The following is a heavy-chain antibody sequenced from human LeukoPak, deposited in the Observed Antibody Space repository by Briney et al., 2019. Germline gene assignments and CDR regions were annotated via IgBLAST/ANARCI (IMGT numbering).Heavy chain of an antibody. CDR2: IKQDGSEK. D-gene: IGHD3-9*01. J-gene: IGHJ4*02. CDR3: ARTRADIFTGYPYFDY. CDR1: GFTFSSYW. V-gene: IGHV3-7*01. Sequence: GGSLRLSCAASGFTFSSYWMSWVRQAPGKGLEWVANIKQDGSEKYYVDSVKGRFTISRDNAKNSLYLQMNSPRAEDTAVYYCARTRADIFTGYPYFDYWGQGTLVTVSS.